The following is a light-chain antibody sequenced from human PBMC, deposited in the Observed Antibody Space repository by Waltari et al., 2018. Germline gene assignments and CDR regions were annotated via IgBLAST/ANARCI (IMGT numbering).Light chain of an antibody. CDR1: QSISKY. CDR3: QQYERLPVT. V-gene: IGKV3-20*01. Sequence: EIVLTQSPATLSLSPGERATLSCRARQSISKYLAGYQQKPGQDPRLLIYHASSRAAGIPDRFSGSGSGTDVSLRISRLEPEDFAVYYCQQYERLPVTFGQGTKVEIK. CDR2: HAS. J-gene: IGKJ1*01.